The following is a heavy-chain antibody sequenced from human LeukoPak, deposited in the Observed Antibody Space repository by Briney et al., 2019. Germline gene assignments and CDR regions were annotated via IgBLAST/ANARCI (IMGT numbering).Heavy chain of an antibody. CDR1: GFTFSSYG. J-gene: IGHJ5*02. D-gene: IGHD3-3*01. CDR3: AKDRFLEWLPSNWFDP. V-gene: IGHV3-30*18. Sequence: GGSLRLSCAASGFTFSSYGMHWVRQAPGKGLEWVAVISYDGSNKYYADSVKGRFTISRDNSKNTLYLQMNSLRAEDTAVYYCAKDRFLEWLPSNWFDPWGQGTLVTVSS. CDR2: ISYDGSNK.